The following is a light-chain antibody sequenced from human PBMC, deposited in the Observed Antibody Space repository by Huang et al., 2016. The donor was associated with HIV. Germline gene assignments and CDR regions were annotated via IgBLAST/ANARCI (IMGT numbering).Light chain of an antibody. CDR3: QQANSFPLT. CDR2: AAS. J-gene: IGKJ4*01. V-gene: IGKV1-12*01. Sequence: DIQMTQSPSAVSASVGDRVIITSRASPTINNWLAWYQQKAGKAPKLLIYAASTLQTGVPSRFSASGSGTDFILTINSLQPEDFATYYCQQANSFPLTFGGGTKVEIK. CDR1: PTINNW.